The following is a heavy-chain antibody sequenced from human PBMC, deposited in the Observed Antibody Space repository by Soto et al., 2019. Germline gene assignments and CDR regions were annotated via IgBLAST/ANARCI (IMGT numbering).Heavy chain of an antibody. CDR3: ARDLWGTTDYYYGMDV. Sequence: SVKVSCKASGGTFSSYAISWVRQAPGQGLEWMGGIIPIFGTANYAQKFQGRVTITADESTSTAYMELSSLRSEDTAMYYCARDLWGTTDYYYGMDVWGQGTTVTVSS. D-gene: IGHD1-7*01. CDR2: IIPIFGTA. V-gene: IGHV1-69*13. J-gene: IGHJ6*02. CDR1: GGTFSSYA.